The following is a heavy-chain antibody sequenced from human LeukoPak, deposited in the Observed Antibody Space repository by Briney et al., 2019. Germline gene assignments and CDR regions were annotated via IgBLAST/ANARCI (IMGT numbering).Heavy chain of an antibody. CDR1: GGAFSSYT. J-gene: IGHJ4*02. V-gene: IGHV1-69*04. CDR3: ARDGDYSNHIFDY. D-gene: IGHD4-11*01. CDR2: IIPILGIA. Sequence: GASVKVSCKASGGAFSSYTISWVRQAPGQGLEWMGRIIPILGIANYAQKFQGRVTITADKSTSTAYMELSSLRSEDTAVYYCARDGDYSNHIFDYWGQGTLVTVSS.